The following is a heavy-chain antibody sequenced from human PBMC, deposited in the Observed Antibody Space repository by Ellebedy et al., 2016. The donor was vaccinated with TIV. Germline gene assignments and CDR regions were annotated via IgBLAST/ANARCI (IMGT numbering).Heavy chain of an antibody. CDR2: IWFDESNK. CDR1: GFTLSNYG. J-gene: IGHJ6*02. D-gene: IGHD2-15*01. CDR3: AREILGYCSGGSCLLGTYYYYGMDV. V-gene: IGHV3-33*01. Sequence: PGGSLRLSCVASGFTLSNYGMHWVRQAPGKGLEWVAVIWFDESNKYYTDSVKGRFTISRDNSKNKLYLQMNSLRAEDTAVYYCAREILGYCSGGSCLLGTYYYYGMDVWGQGTTVTVSS.